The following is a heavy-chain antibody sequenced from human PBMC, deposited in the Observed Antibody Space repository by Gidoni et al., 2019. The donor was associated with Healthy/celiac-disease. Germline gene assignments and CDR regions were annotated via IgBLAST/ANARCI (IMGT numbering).Heavy chain of an antibody. CDR1: GYSISSGYY. D-gene: IGHD6-19*01. CDR3: ARRSFPVEAGTAGFEDY. V-gene: IGHV4-38-2*02. CDR2: IYHSGST. Sequence: QVQLQESGPGLVKPSETLSLTCTVSGYSISSGYYWGWIRQPPGKGLEWIGSIYHSGSTYYNPSLKSRVTISVDTSKNQFSLKLSSVTAADTAVYYCARRSFPVEAGTAGFEDYWGQGTLVTVSS. J-gene: IGHJ4*02.